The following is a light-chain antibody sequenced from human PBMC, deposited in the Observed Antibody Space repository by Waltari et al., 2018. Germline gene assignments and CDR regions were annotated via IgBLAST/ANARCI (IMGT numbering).Light chain of an antibody. CDR1: QPIDKY. CDR2: AAT. Sequence: DIQMPPSPSSLSASAGDTVTLTCRASQPIDKYLNWYQHKPGRAPTLLIYAATRLQNGIPSRFRGRGSGTEFTLTITGLLPEDSATYYCQQSFTTPALSFGAGTKVEIK. J-gene: IGKJ4*01. CDR3: QQSFTTPALS. V-gene: IGKV1-39*01.